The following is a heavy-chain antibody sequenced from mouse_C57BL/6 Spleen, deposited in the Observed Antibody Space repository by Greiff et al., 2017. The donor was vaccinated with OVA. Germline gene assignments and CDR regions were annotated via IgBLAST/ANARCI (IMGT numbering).Heavy chain of an antibody. V-gene: IGHV1-15*01. CDR1: GYTFTDYE. J-gene: IGHJ3*01. CDR3: TRDDYDGFAY. CDR2: IDPETGGT. D-gene: IGHD2-4*01. Sequence: QVQLQQSGAELVRPGASVTLSCKASGYTFTDYEMHWVQPTPVHGLEWIGAIDPETGGTAYNQKFKGKAILTADKSSSTAYLELRSLTSEDSAVYYCTRDDYDGFAYWGQGTLVTVSA.